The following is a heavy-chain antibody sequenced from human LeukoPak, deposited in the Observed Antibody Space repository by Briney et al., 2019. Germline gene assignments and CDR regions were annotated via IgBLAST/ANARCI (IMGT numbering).Heavy chain of an antibody. Sequence: SETLSLTCTVSGGSISSYYWSWIRQPPGKGLEWIGYIYYSGSTNYNPSLKSRVTISVDASKNQFSLKLSSVTAADTAVYYCARGNYGDYFDYWGQGTLVTVSS. V-gene: IGHV4-59*08. CDR2: IYYSGST. CDR1: GGSISSYY. D-gene: IGHD4-17*01. J-gene: IGHJ4*02. CDR3: ARGNYGDYFDY.